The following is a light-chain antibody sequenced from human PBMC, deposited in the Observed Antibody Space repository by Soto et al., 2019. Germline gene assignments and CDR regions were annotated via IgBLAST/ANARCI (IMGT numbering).Light chain of an antibody. CDR1: QSVSNN. Sequence: EIVMTQSPAPLSVSTGERATLSCRASQSVSNNLAWYQQKPGQAPRLLIYHASTRATGIPARFSGSGSGTEFTLTISSLQSEDFAVYYCQQYNKWPLTFGGGTKVEIK. V-gene: IGKV3-15*01. CDR3: QQYNKWPLT. J-gene: IGKJ4*01. CDR2: HAS.